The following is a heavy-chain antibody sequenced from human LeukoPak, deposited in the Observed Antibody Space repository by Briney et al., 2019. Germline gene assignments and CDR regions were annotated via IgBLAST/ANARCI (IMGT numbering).Heavy chain of an antibody. J-gene: IGHJ4*02. D-gene: IGHD1-26*01. CDR1: GGSFSGYY. CDR3: ARAWAWSYGVSAFFDY. Sequence: PSETLSLTCAVYGGSFSGYYWSWIRQPPGKGLEWIGEINHSGSTNYNPSLKSRVTISVDTSKDQFSLKLSSVTAADTAVYYCARAWAWSYGVSAFFDYWGQGTLVTVSS. CDR2: INHSGST. V-gene: IGHV4-34*01.